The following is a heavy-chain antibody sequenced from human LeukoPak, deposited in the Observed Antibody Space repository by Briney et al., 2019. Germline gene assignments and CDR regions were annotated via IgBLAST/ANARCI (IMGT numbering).Heavy chain of an antibody. D-gene: IGHD2-2*01. J-gene: IGHJ5*02. Sequence: ASVKVSCKASGYTFTSYDINWVRQATGQGLEWMGWMNPNSGNTGYAQKFQGRATMTRNTSISTAYMELSSLRSEDTAVYYCARALSLGYCSSTSCNWFDPWGQGTLVTVSS. CDR1: GYTFTSYD. CDR2: MNPNSGNT. V-gene: IGHV1-8*01. CDR3: ARALSLGYCSSTSCNWFDP.